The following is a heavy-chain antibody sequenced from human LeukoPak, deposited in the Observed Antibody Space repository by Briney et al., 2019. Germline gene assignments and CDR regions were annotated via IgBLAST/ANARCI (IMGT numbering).Heavy chain of an antibody. D-gene: IGHD6-19*01. Sequence: GGSLRLSCAASGFTFSIYAMTWVRQAPGKGLEWVSAIGGRGGKTYYAGSVKGRFTISRDNSKNTLYLQMNSLRAEDTAVYYCAKDKSSGWDNGFDYWGQGTLVTVSS. CDR1: GFTFSIYA. CDR3: AKDKSSGWDNGFDY. CDR2: IGGRGGKT. J-gene: IGHJ4*02. V-gene: IGHV3-23*01.